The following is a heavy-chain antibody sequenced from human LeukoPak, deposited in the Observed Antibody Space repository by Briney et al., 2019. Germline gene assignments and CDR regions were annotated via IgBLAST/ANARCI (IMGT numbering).Heavy chain of an antibody. Sequence: SETLSLTCAVYGGSFSGYYWSWIRQPPGKGLEWIGEINHSGSTNYNPSLKSRVTISVDTSKNQFSLKLSSVTAADTAVYYCARHSTRILYLNWFDPRGQGTLVTVSS. CDR1: GGSFSGYY. J-gene: IGHJ5*02. V-gene: IGHV4-34*01. CDR2: INHSGST. CDR3: ARHSTRILYLNWFDP. D-gene: IGHD2-8*01.